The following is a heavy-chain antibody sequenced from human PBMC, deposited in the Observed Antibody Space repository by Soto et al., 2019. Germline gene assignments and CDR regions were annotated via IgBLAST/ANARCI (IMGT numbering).Heavy chain of an antibody. V-gene: IGHV4-59*01. CDR3: ARVEPADAFDI. CDR1: GVSISSYY. J-gene: IGHJ3*02. Sequence: SETLSLTCTVSGVSISSYYWSWIRQPSGKGLEWIGYIYYSGSTNYNPSLKSRVTISVDTSKNQFSLKLSSVTAADTAVYYCARVEPADAFDIWGQGTMVTVSS. CDR2: IYYSGST.